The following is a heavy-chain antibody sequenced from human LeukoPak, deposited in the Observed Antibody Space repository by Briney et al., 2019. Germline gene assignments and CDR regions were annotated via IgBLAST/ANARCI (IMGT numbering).Heavy chain of an antibody. CDR2: IKTKSEGGTT. D-gene: IGHD5-24*01. V-gene: IGHV3-15*01. J-gene: IGHJ4*02. CDR1: GFTFSNTW. Sequence: PGGSLRLSRVGSGFTFSNTWMNWVRRAPGKGLEWVGRIKTKSEGGTTHYAAHVKGRLTISRDDSKKTIFLQMNSLKIEDTAIYFCAADLDAYNTLDSWGQGALVTVSS. CDR3: AADLDAYNTLDS.